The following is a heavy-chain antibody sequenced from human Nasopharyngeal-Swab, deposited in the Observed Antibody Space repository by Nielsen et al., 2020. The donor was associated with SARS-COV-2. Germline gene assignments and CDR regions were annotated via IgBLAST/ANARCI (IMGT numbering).Heavy chain of an antibody. CDR1: NYTFIDYG. J-gene: IGHJ6*03. V-gene: IGHV1-18*04. Sequence: ASVKVSCKASNYTFIDYGISWVRQAPGQGLEWMGWISAYSGKTDYAQKFQDRATMTTDTSTSTAYMELRTLRSDDTAVYYCATDGPLRAYYMDVWGKGTTVSVSS. CDR3: ATDGPLRAYYMDV. CDR2: ISAYSGKT.